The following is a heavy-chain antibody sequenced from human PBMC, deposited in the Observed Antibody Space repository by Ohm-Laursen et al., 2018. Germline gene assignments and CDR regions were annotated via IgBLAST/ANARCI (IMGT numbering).Heavy chain of an antibody. Sequence: SLRLSCTASGFTFGDYVMHWVRQAPGKGLEWVSSISWNSGKIDYADSVKGRFTISRDNAKNSLYLQMNSLRAEDTAVYYCARVCYYGPTCFDYWGQGTLVTVSS. V-gene: IGHV3-9*01. D-gene: IGHD3-10*01. CDR1: GFTFGDYV. CDR3: ARVCYYGPTCFDY. CDR2: ISWNSGKI. J-gene: IGHJ4*02.